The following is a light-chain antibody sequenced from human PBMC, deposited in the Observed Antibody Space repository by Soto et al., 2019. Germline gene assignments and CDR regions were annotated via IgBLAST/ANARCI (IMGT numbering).Light chain of an antibody. CDR1: QSISSW. J-gene: IGKJ3*01. Sequence: DLQMTPSPSTLSASVGDRVIITCRSSQSISSWLAWYQQKPGQAPKLLIYKASSLESGVPSRFSGSGSGTEFTLTISSLQPDDYATYYCLQYNSYSLFTFGPGTKVDIK. V-gene: IGKV1-5*03. CDR2: KAS. CDR3: LQYNSYSLFT.